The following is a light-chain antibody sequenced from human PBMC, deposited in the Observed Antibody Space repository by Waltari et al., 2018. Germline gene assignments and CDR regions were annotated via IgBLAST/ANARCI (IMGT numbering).Light chain of an antibody. V-gene: IGLV1-47*01. CDR2: KND. J-gene: IGLJ2*01. Sequence: QSVLTQAPSVSATPGQSVTISCSGHTSNIAHNYVCWYQHLPGTAPKLLIIKNDQRPSGVPDRFSASKSGTSASLAISGLRSEDEADYYCAAWDDSVSGLAFGGGTKVTVL. CDR1: TSNIAHNY. CDR3: AAWDDSVSGLA.